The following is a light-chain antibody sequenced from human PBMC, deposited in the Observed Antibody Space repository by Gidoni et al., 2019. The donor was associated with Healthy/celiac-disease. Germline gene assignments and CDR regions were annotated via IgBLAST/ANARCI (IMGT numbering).Light chain of an antibody. CDR3: SSYTSSSTLV. CDR2: DVS. Sequence: QSALTQPASVSGSPRQSITISCTGTSSDVGGYNYVSWYQQHPGKAPKLMIYDVSNRPSGVSNRFSGSKSGNTASLTSSGLQAEDEADYYCSSYTSSSTLVFGGGTKLTVL. CDR1: SSDVGGYNY. J-gene: IGLJ3*02. V-gene: IGLV2-14*01.